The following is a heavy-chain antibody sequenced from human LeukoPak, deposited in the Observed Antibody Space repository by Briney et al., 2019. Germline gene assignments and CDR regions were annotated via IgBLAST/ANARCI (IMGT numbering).Heavy chain of an antibody. D-gene: IGHD2-21*02. CDR2: INPSGGST. V-gene: IGHV1-46*01. CDR3: ARGNCGGDCYLLAYYYYGMDV. CDR1: GYTFTSYY. Sequence: ASVKVSCKASGYTFTSYYMHWVRQAPGQGLEWMGIINPSGGSTSYAQKFQGRVTMTRDTSTSTVYMELSSLRSEDTAVYYCARGNCGGDCYLLAYYYYGMDVWGQGTTVTVSS. J-gene: IGHJ6*02.